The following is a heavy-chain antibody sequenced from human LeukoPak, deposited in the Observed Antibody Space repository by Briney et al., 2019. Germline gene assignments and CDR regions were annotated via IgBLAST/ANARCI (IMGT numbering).Heavy chain of an antibody. CDR1: GGSFSGYC. CDR2: INHSGST. CDR3: ARMRSGGDY. Sequence: SETLSLTCAVYGGSFSGYCWSWIRQPPGKGLEWIGEINHSGSTNYNPSLKSRVTISVDTSRNQFSLKLSSVTAADTAVYYCARMRSGGDYWGQGTLVTVSS. D-gene: IGHD1-26*01. V-gene: IGHV4-34*01. J-gene: IGHJ4*02.